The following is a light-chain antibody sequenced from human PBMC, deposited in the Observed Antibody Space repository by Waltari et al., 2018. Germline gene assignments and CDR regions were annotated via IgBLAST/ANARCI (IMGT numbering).Light chain of an antibody. CDR3: CSYGGTYYV. CDR2: DVT. J-gene: IGLJ1*01. Sequence: QSALTQPRPVSGSPGQSVAISCTGTSSDVGGYNYVFWYQQHPAKAPKLIIYDVTKRPSGVPDRFSGSKSGNTASLTISGLQAEDEADYYCCSYGGTYYVFGTGTKVTVL. CDR1: SSDVGGYNY. V-gene: IGLV2-11*01.